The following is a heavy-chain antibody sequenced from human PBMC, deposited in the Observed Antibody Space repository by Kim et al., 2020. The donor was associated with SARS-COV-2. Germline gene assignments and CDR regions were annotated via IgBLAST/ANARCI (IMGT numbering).Heavy chain of an antibody. J-gene: IGHJ5*02. CDR1: GGSISSSSYY. V-gene: IGHV4-39*01. Sequence: SETLSLTCTVSGGSISSSSYYWGWIRQPPGKGLEWIGSIYYSGSTYYNPSLKSRVTISVDTSKNQFSLKLSSVTAADTAVYYCARLPYDSSGYYWMWFDPWGQGTLVTVSS. CDR3: ARLPYDSSGYYWMWFDP. D-gene: IGHD3-22*01. CDR2: IYYSGST.